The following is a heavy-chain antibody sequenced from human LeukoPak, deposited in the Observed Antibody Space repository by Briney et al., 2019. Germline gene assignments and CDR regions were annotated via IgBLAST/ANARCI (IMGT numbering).Heavy chain of an antibody. CDR2: ISSSSSYI. CDR3: ARDFHQVSRSYYYGMDV. D-gene: IGHD2-2*01. J-gene: IGHJ6*02. CDR1: GFTFSSYS. Sequence: GGSLRLSCAASGFTFSSYSMNWVCQAPGKGLEWVSSISSSSSYIYYADSVKGRFTISRDNAKNSLYLQMNSLRAEDTAVYYCARDFHQVSRSYYYGMDVWGQGTTVTVSS. V-gene: IGHV3-21*04.